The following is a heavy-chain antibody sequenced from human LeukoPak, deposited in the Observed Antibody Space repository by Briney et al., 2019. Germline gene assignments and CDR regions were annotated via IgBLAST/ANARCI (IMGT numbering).Heavy chain of an antibody. CDR2: IKQDGSEK. J-gene: IGHJ4*02. CDR3: ARESCSSTSCSTFDY. V-gene: IGHV3-7*01. D-gene: IGHD2-2*01. Sequence: PGGSLRLSCAASGFTFSRYWMSWVRQAPGKGLEWVANIKQDGSEKYYVDSVKGRFTISRDNAKNSLYLQMNSLRAEDTAVYYCARESCSSTSCSTFDYWGQGTLVTVSS. CDR1: GFTFSRYW.